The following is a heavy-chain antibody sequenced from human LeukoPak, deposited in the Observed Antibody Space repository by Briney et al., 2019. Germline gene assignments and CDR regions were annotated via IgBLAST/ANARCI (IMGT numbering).Heavy chain of an antibody. Sequence: GGSLRLSCAASGFTFSSYSMNWVRQAPGKGLEWVSSISSSSAYIYCADSEKGRFTISRDNAKNSLYLQMNSLRVEDTAVYYCARGPRNSSSYQYFQHWGQGTLVTVPS. CDR3: ARGPRNSSSYQYFQH. D-gene: IGHD6-13*01. J-gene: IGHJ1*01. CDR2: ISSSSAYI. CDR1: GFTFSSYS. V-gene: IGHV3-21*01.